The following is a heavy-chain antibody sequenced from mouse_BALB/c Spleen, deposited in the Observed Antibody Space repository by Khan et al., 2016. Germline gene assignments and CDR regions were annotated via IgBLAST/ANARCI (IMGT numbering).Heavy chain of an antibody. V-gene: IGHV14-3*02. CDR1: GFNIKDTY. J-gene: IGHJ2*01. CDR3: ARNWDGGYYFDD. D-gene: IGHD4-1*01. CDR2: IDPANGNT. Sequence: VQLKQSGAELVKPGASVKLSCTASGFNIKDTYMHWVKQRPEQGLEWIGRIDPANGNTKYDPKFQGKATITADTSSNTAYLQLSSLTSEDTGVYYCARNWDGGYYFDDWGQGTTLTVSS.